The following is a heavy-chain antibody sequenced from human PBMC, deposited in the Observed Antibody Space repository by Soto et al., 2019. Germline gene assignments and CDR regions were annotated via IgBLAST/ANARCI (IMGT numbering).Heavy chain of an antibody. V-gene: IGHV3-48*01. CDR1: GFTFSTYS. J-gene: IGHJ4*02. CDR2: ISSSSSTI. Sequence: GGSLRLSCAASGFTFSTYSMTWVRQAPGKGLEWVSYISSSSSTIFYTDSVKGRFTVSRDNAKNSLYLQMNSLRAEDTAVYYCARPKYYYDSSGPPAYWGQGTLFTVSS. CDR3: ARPKYYYDSSGPPAY. D-gene: IGHD3-22*01.